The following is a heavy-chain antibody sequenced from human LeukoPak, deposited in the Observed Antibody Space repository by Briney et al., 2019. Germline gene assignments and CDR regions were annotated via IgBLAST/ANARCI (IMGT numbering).Heavy chain of an antibody. CDR2: INHSGST. Sequence: SETLSLTCAVYGGSFSGYYWSWIRQPPGKGLEWIGEINHSGSTNYNPSLKSRVTMSADTSKNQLSLKLNSVTAADSAIYHCARYGDYFFDQWGQGTLVTVSS. V-gene: IGHV4-34*10. J-gene: IGHJ4*02. D-gene: IGHD4-17*01. CDR3: ARYGDYFFDQ. CDR1: GGSFSGYY.